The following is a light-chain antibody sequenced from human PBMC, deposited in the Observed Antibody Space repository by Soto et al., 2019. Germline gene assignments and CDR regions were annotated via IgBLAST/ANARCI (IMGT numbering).Light chain of an antibody. CDR2: DVS. V-gene: IGLV2-14*01. Sequence: QSVLTQPASVSGSPGQSITISGTGTSRDVGGYNYVSWYQQHPGKAPKLMIYDVSNRPSGVSNRFSGSKSGNTASLSISGLQAEDEADYYCSSYTSSSIVVFGGGTKLTVL. CDR1: SRDVGGYNY. CDR3: SSYTSSSIVV. J-gene: IGLJ2*01.